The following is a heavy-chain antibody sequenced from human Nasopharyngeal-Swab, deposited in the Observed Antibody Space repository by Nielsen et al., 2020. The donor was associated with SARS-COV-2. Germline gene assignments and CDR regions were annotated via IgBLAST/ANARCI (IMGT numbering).Heavy chain of an antibody. CDR1: GYTFTGYY. Sequence: ASVKVSCKASGYTFTGYYIHWVRQAPGQGLEWMGWINPNSGVTNYAQKFQGRVTMTRDTSIRTVYMELSRLTSDDTAVYYCTRAEMTTIGVYNWGQGTLVAVSS. CDR3: TRAEMTTIGVYN. J-gene: IGHJ4*02. CDR2: INPNSGVT. V-gene: IGHV1-2*02. D-gene: IGHD5-24*01.